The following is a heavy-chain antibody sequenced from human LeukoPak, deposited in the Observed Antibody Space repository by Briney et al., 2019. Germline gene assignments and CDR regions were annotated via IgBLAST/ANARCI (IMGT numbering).Heavy chain of an antibody. CDR1: GFTFSSYA. Sequence: GGSLRLSCAASGFTFSSYAMHWVRQAPGKGLEWVAVISYDGSNKYYADSVKGRFTISRDNSKNTLYLQMNSLRAEDTAVYYCARDRLVVVAATPWFDPWSQGTLVTVSS. CDR2: ISYDGSNK. V-gene: IGHV3-30-3*01. J-gene: IGHJ5*02. D-gene: IGHD2-15*01. CDR3: ARDRLVVVAATPWFDP.